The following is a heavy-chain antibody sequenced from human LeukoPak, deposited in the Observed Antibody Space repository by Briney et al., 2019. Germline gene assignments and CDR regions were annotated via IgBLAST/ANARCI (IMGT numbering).Heavy chain of an antibody. J-gene: IGHJ6*03. CDR2: SIPFFGTA. V-gene: IGHV1-69*05. D-gene: IGHD3-3*01. Sequence: GASVKVSCKASGGTFSSYAISWVRQAPGQGLEWMGGSIPFFGTANYAQKFQGRVTITTDESTSTAYMELSSLRSEDTAVYYCARVAGYDFWSGYYSYYYYYMDVWGKGTTVTVSS. CDR3: ARVAGYDFWSGYYSYYYYYMDV. CDR1: GGTFSSYA.